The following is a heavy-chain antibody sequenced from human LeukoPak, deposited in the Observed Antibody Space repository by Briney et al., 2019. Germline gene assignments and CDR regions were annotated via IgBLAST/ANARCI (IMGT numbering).Heavy chain of an antibody. J-gene: IGHJ4*02. V-gene: IGHV1-2*02. Sequence: ASVKVSCKASGYTFTGYYMHWVRQAPGQGLKWMGWINPNSGGTNYAQKFQGRVTMTRDTSISTAYMELSRLRSDDTAVYYCARDLGIAAYYLDYWGQGTLVTVSS. CDR3: ARDLGIAAYYLDY. CDR2: INPNSGGT. D-gene: IGHD6-13*01. CDR1: GYTFTGYY.